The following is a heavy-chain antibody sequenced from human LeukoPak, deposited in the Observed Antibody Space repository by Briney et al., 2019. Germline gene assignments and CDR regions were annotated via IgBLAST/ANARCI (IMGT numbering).Heavy chain of an antibody. V-gene: IGHV3-30*07. CDR2: VSYDGSGE. CDR3: ARLISTSSSRFSDY. CDR1: GFIFRSYP. D-gene: IGHD6-6*01. Sequence: GGSLRLSCAASGFIFRSYPMHWVRQAPGKGLEWVAVVSYDGSGENYADSVNGRFTISRDNSKNTLYLQMHSLRAEDTAVYYCARLISTSSSRFSDYWGQGTLVTVSS. J-gene: IGHJ4*02.